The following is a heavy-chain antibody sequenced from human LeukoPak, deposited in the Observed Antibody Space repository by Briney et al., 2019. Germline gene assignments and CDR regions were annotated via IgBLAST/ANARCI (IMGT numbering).Heavy chain of an antibody. D-gene: IGHD6-19*01. V-gene: IGHV1-18*01. Sequence: GASVKVSCKASGYTFTSYGISWVRQAPGQGLEWMGWISADNGNTKYAQKLQGRVTMTTDTSTSTAYMELRSLRSDDTAVYYCAGVSYSSGHDAFDIWGQGTMVTVSS. CDR2: ISADNGNT. J-gene: IGHJ3*02. CDR1: GYTFTSYG. CDR3: AGVSYSSGHDAFDI.